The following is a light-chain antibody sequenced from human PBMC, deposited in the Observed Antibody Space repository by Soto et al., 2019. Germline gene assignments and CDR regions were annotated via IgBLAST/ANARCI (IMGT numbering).Light chain of an antibody. CDR3: SSYVGSNNFV. V-gene: IGLV2-8*01. CDR1: SSDVGGYNY. CDR2: EVN. J-gene: IGLJ1*01. Sequence: QSALARPPSASGSPGQSVTISCTGTSSDVGGYNYVSWYQQHPGKAPKLMIYEVNKRPSGVPDRFSGSKSGYTASLTVYGLQAEDEADYYCSSYVGSNNFVFGTGTKVTVL.